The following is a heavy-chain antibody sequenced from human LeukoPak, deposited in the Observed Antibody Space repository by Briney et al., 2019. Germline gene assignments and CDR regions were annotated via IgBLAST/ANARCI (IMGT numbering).Heavy chain of an antibody. CDR2: INPNSGGT. CDR1: GYTFTGYY. D-gene: IGHD3-10*01. V-gene: IGHV1-2*02. CDR3: ARGSYGSGSYNPLKFDY. Sequence: ASVKVSCKASGYTFTGYYMHWVRQAPGQGLEWMGWINPNSGGTNYAQKFQGRVTMTRDTSISTAYMELSRLRSDDPAVYYCARGSYGSGSYNPLKFDYWGQGTLVTVSS. J-gene: IGHJ4*02.